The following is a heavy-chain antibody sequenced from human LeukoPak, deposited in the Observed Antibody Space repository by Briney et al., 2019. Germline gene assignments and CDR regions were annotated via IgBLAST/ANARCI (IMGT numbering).Heavy chain of an antibody. V-gene: IGHV3-74*01. D-gene: IGHD2-2*01. Sequence: GGSLRLSCAASGFTFSSYWMHWVRQAPGKGLVWVSRINSDGSSTSYADSVKGRFTISRDNAKNTLYLRMTSLTAEDTAVYYCARVPSNTRGNDYWGQGTLVTVSS. CDR1: GFTFSSYW. CDR2: INSDGSST. CDR3: ARVPSNTRGNDY. J-gene: IGHJ4*02.